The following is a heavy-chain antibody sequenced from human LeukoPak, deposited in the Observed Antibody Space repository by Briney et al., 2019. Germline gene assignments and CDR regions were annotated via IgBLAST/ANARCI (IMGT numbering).Heavy chain of an antibody. CDR3: VRDGGSLTLSNTGNYFDY. D-gene: IGHD5-24*01. J-gene: IGHJ4*02. CDR1: GFTFSKSA. Sequence: TGGSLRLSCAASGFTFSKSAMTWVRQAPGKGLEWVARLKSKASGGTSDYAAPVKGRFTISRDDSKNALYLQMNSLTLEDTAVYYCVRDGGSLTLSNTGNYFDYWGQGTRVTVSS. V-gene: IGHV3-15*01. CDR2: LKSKASGGTS.